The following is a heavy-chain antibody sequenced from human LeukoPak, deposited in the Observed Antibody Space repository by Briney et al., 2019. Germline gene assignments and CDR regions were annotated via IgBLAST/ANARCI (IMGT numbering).Heavy chain of an antibody. CDR1: GFTFSSYG. V-gene: IGHV3-30*02. CDR3: AKDLKRNMEWGPLGPDY. CDR2: IRYDGSNK. D-gene: IGHD3-3*01. Sequence: PGGSLRLSCAASGFTFSSYGMHWVRQAPGKGLEWVAFIRYDGSNKYYADSVKGRFTISRDNSKNTLYLQMNSLRAEDTAVYYCAKDLKRNMEWGPLGPDYRGQGTLVTVSS. J-gene: IGHJ4*02.